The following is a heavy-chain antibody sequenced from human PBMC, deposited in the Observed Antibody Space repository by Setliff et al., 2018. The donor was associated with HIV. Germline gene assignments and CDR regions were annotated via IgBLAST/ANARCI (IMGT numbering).Heavy chain of an antibody. V-gene: IGHV4-38-2*01. CDR2: IYQSGSI. Sequence: SETLSLTCADSGYSINSGFSRAWIRQPPGKGPQWIGSIYQSGSIYYNPSLQSRVTISVDSSKNQFSLNLFSVTAADTAVYYCARPRRVRSRAWYWFDIWGQGTLVTVSS. CDR1: GYSINSGFS. D-gene: IGHD6-19*01. CDR3: ARPRRVRSRAWYWFDI. J-gene: IGHJ5*02.